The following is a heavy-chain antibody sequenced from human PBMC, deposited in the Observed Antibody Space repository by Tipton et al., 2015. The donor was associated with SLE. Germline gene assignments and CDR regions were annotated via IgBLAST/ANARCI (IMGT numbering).Heavy chain of an antibody. CDR2: ISAYNGNT. V-gene: IGHV1-18*01. D-gene: IGHD2-21*02. Sequence: QSGAEVKKPGSSVKVSCKASGGSFSSYAISWVRQAPGQGLEWMGWISAYNGNTNYAQKLQGRVTMTTDTSTSTAYMELRSLRSDDTAVYYCASLLFLEHYGMDVWGQGTTVTVSS. CDR1: GGSFSSYA. J-gene: IGHJ6*02. CDR3: ASLLFLEHYGMDV.